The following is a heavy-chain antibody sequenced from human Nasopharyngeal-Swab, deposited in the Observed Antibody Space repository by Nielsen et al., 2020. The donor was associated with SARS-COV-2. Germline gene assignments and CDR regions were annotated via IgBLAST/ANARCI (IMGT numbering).Heavy chain of an antibody. CDR2: FDPEDGET. D-gene: IGHD6-13*01. CDR1: GYTLTELS. Sequence: ASVKVSCKVSGYTLTELSMHWVLHAPGKGLEWRGGFDPEDGETIYAQKFQGRVTMTEDTSTDTAYMELSSLRSEDTAVYYCATDRIAAAGDLDYWGQGTLVTVSS. CDR3: ATDRIAAAGDLDY. J-gene: IGHJ4*02. V-gene: IGHV1-24*01.